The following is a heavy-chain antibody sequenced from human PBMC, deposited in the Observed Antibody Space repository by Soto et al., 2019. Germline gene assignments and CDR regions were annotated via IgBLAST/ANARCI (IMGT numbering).Heavy chain of an antibody. Sequence: QVQLVESGGGVVQPGRSLRLSCAASGFTFNSYGMHWVRQAPGKGLEWVAVISYDGSDKYYADSVKGRFTISRDNSKNTLYLQMNSLRAEDTAVYYCAKAYSSGAVDAFDIWGQGTMVTVSS. CDR2: ISYDGSDK. CDR3: AKAYSSGAVDAFDI. CDR1: GFTFNSYG. V-gene: IGHV3-30*18. D-gene: IGHD6-19*01. J-gene: IGHJ3*02.